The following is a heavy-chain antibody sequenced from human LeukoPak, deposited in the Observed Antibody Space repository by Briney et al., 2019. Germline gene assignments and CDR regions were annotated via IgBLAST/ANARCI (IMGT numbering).Heavy chain of an antibody. CDR3: ARDRGYLGFDS. CDR1: GGSFSGYY. Sequence: PSETLSLTCAVYGGSFSGYYWSWIRQPPGKGLEWIGEINHSGSTNYNPSLKSRVTISVDTSKNQFSLKLSSVTAADTAIYYCARDRGYLGFDSWGQGTLVTVSS. J-gene: IGHJ4*02. CDR2: INHSGST. V-gene: IGHV4-34*01. D-gene: IGHD3-10*01.